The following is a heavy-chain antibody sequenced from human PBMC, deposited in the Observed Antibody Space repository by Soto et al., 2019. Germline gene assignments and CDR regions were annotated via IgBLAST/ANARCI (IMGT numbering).Heavy chain of an antibody. CDR1: CGSVISGSYY. J-gene: IGHJ6*02. V-gene: IGHV4-61*01. CDR3: ATGGRAYYYYYGMDV. Sequence: SETLSLTCTFSCGSVISGSYYWSWIRQPPGKGLEWIGYIYYSGSTNYNPSLKSRVTISVDTSKNQFSLKLSSVTAADTAVYYCATGGRAYYYYYGMDVWGQGTTVTVSS. D-gene: IGHD3-16*01. CDR2: IYYSGST.